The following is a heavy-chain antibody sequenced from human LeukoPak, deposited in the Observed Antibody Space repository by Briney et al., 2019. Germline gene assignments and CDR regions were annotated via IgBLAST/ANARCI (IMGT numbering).Heavy chain of an antibody. D-gene: IGHD6-19*01. CDR2: INHSGST. CDR1: DGSIISSNYY. J-gene: IGHJ4*02. V-gene: IGHV4-39*07. CDR3: ARGRTRWTVAAFDY. Sequence: SETLSLTCSVSDGSIISSNYYWGWIRQPPGKGLEWIGEINHSGSTNYNPSLKSRVTISVDTSKNQFSLKLSSVTAADTAVYYCARGRTRWTVAAFDYWGQGTLVTVSS.